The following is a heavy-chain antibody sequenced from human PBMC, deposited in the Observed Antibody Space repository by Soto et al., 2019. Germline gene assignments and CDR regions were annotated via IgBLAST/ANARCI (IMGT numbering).Heavy chain of an antibody. Sequence: QVQLVQSGAEVKKPGASVKVSCKASGYTFTSYGISWVRQAPGQGLEWMGWIRAYNGNTNYAQKLQGRVTMTTDTPPSTAYMELRRLRSADPAVYYFARDGTPGHYWGQGTLVTVSS. CDR1: GYTFTSYG. V-gene: IGHV1-18*01. CDR3: ARDGTPGHY. CDR2: IRAYNGNT. J-gene: IGHJ4*02. D-gene: IGHD1-1*01.